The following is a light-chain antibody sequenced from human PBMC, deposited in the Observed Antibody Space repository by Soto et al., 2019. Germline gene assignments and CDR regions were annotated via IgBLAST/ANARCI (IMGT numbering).Light chain of an antibody. CDR3: QQYYSYPLT. CDR2: AAS. CDR1: QGISSY. Sequence: AIRMTQSPSSFSASTGDRVTITCRASQGISSYLAWYQQKPGKAPKLLIYAASTLQSGVPSRFSGSGSGTDFTLTISFLQSEDFATYYCQQYYSYPLTFGGGTKVELK. J-gene: IGKJ4*01. V-gene: IGKV1-8*01.